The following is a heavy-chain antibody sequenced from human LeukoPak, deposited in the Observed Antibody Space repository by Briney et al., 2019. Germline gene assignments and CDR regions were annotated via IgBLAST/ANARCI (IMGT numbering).Heavy chain of an antibody. V-gene: IGHV4-30-4*08. CDR3: AREGLDSYGSYYYYYYMDV. D-gene: IGHD5-18*01. CDR1: GGSISSGDYY. J-gene: IGHJ6*03. CDR2: IYYSGST. Sequence: PSETLSLTCTVSGGSISSGDYYWSWIRQPPGKGLEWIGYIYYSGSTYYNPSLKSRVTISVDTSKNQFSLKLSSVTAADTAVYYCAREGLDSYGSYYYYYYMDVWGKGTTVTVSS.